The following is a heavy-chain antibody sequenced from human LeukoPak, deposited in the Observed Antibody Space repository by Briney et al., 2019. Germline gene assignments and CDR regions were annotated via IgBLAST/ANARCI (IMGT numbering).Heavy chain of an antibody. D-gene: IGHD6-13*01. V-gene: IGHV4-39*07. CDR3: ARVEQQLANWFDP. CDR1: GGSISSSSYY. CDR2: IYYSGST. Sequence: SSETLSLTCTVSGGSISSSSYYWGWIRQPPGKGLEWIGSIYYSGSTYYNPSLKSRVTISVDTSKNQFSLKLSSVTAADTAVYYCARVEQQLANWFDPWGQGTLVTVSS. J-gene: IGHJ5*02.